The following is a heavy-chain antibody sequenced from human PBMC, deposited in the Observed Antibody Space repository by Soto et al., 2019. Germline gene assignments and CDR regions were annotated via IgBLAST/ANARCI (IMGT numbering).Heavy chain of an antibody. CDR2: ISSSSRTI. D-gene: IGHD3-9*01. CDR1: GFTFSSYS. CDR3: ARDITNYDILTGYKYYFDY. Sequence: GGSLRLSCAASGFTFSSYSMNWVRQAPGKGLERVSYISSSSRTIYYAESVKGRFTISRDNAKNSLFLQMNSLRAEDTAVYYCARDITNYDILTGYKYYFDYWGQGT. V-gene: IGHV3-48*01. J-gene: IGHJ4*02.